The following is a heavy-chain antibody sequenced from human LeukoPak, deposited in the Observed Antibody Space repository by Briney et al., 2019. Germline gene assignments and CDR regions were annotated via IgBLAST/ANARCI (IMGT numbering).Heavy chain of an antibody. CDR3: ARDYDFWSGYYTGIFDY. CDR1: GFTFSTNA. Sequence: GGSLRLSCLTSGFTFSTNAMSWVRQAPGKGLEWISGISGSGASTYYADSVKGRFTISRDNAKNSLYLQMNSLRAEDTAVYYCARDYDFWSGYYTGIFDYWGRGTLVTVSS. V-gene: IGHV3-23*01. CDR2: ISGSGAST. D-gene: IGHD3-3*01. J-gene: IGHJ4*02.